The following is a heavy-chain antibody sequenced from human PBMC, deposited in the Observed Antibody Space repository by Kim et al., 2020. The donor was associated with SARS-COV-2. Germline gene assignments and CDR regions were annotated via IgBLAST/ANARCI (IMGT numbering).Heavy chain of an antibody. J-gene: IGHJ2*01. V-gene: IGHV3-33*01. Sequence: GGSLRLSCAASGFSLRTYGMHWVRQAPGKGLEWVALIWAHGRTQYYADSVKGRFTISRDLSRNTLYLEMNALRVDDTAVYYCARDSDTTENHWYFDLWGRGTLLTVSS. CDR3: ARDSDTTENHWYFDL. D-gene: IGHD1-26*01. CDR1: GFSLRTYG. CDR2: IWAHGRTQ.